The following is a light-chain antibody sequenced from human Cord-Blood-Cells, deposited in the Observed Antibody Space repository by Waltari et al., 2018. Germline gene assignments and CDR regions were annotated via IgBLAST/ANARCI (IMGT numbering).Light chain of an antibody. V-gene: IGKV1-27*01. Sequence: TQSPSCLSASVADRVTITWRARQRISNYIAWDQQKPGQVPTLLIYAASTLQPGVPSRFSGSGSGTDFTLTISSLQPEAVATYYCQMYNSAPLAFGGGTKVEIE. CDR2: AAS. CDR1: QRISNY. CDR3: QMYNSAPLA. J-gene: IGKJ4*01.